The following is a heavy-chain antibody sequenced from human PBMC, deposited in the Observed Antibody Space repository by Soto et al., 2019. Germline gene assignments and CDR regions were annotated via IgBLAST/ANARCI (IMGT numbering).Heavy chain of an antibody. J-gene: IGHJ4*02. CDR1: GFTFSAYG. CDR2: ISYDGNNK. D-gene: IGHD3-9*01. CDR3: AKVDILTGYMGPGY. V-gene: IGHV3-30*18. Sequence: GGSLRLSCAASGFTFSAYGMHWVRQAPGKGLEWVAVISYDGNNKYYADSVQGRFTISRDNSKNTLYLQMNSLRAEDTAVYYCAKVDILTGYMGPGYWGQGTLVTVSS.